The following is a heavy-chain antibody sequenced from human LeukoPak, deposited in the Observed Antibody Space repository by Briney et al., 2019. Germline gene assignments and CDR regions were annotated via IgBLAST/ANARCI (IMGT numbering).Heavy chain of an antibody. J-gene: IGHJ5*02. CDR3: ARVLGYCSSTSCYNWFDP. CDR2: IKQDGSEK. D-gene: IGHD2-2*01. CDR1: GLTFSSYW. Sequence: GGSLRLSCAASGLTFSSYWMSWVRQAPGKGLEWVANIKQDGSEKYYEDSVKGRFTISRDNAKNSLYLQMNSLRAEDTAVYYCARVLGYCSSTSCYNWFDPWGQGTLVTVSS. V-gene: IGHV3-7*03.